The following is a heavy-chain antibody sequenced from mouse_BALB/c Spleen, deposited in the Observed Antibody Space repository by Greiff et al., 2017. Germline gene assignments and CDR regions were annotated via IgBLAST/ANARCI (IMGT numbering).Heavy chain of an antibody. CDR1: GFSLTSYG. V-gene: IGHV2-9*02. CDR3: ARDDPYYYGSSPWYFDV. Sequence: VQVVESGPGLVAPSQSLSITCTVSGFSLTSYGVHWVRQPPGKGLEWLGVIWAGGSTNYNSALMSRLSISKDNSKSQVFLKMNSLQTDDTAMYYCARDDPYYYGSSPWYFDVWGAGTTVTVSS. D-gene: IGHD1-1*01. CDR2: IWAGGST. J-gene: IGHJ1*01.